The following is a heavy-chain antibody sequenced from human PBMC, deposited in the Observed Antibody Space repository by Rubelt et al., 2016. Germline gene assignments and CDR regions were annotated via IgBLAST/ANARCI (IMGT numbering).Heavy chain of an antibody. D-gene: IGHD2-15*01. CDR3: ARGYCSGGSCYYFDY. CDR2: ISSSNGNT. Sequence: QVQLVQSGAEVKKPGASVMVPCKASGYTFTSYGISWVRQAPGQGLAWMGWISSSNGNTNYAQKLQGRGTMTTDTSTSTAYMELSSLGSEDTAVYYCARGYCSGGSCYYFDYWGQGTMVTVSS. V-gene: IGHV1-18*01. J-gene: IGHJ4*02. CDR1: GYTFTSYG.